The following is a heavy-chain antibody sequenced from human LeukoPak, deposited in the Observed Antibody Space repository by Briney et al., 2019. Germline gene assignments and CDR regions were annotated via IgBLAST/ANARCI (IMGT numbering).Heavy chain of an antibody. D-gene: IGHD2-2*01. Sequence: PGRSLRLSCAPSGFTFTTYWMHWVRQAPGKGLVWVSRINSDGTDTAYADSVKGRFTISRDNAKNTLYLQMNSLRAEDTAVYYCARDPRPKQTYCSSSTCDEYYWGQGTLVTVSS. V-gene: IGHV3-74*01. J-gene: IGHJ4*02. CDR3: ARDPRPKQTYCSSSTCDEYY. CDR2: INSDGTDT. CDR1: GFTFTTYW.